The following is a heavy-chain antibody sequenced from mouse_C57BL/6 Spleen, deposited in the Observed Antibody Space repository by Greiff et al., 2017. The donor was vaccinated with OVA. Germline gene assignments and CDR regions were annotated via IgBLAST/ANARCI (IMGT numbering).Heavy chain of an antibody. J-gene: IGHJ2*01. CDR1: GYTFTSYW. Sequence: QVQLQQPGAELVMPGASVKLSCKASGYTFTSYWMHWVKQRPGQGLEWIGEIDPSDSYTNYNQKFKGKSTLTVDKSSSTAYMQLSSLTSEDSAVYYCARPLYGSSSLYYFDYWGQGTTLTVSS. V-gene: IGHV1-69*01. CDR2: IDPSDSYT. CDR3: ARPLYGSSSLYYFDY. D-gene: IGHD1-1*01.